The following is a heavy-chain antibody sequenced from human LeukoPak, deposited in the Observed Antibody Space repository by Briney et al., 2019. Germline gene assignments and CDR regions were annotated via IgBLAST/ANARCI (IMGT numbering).Heavy chain of an antibody. CDR3: ARGRGYSYGWGSNYYYYYMDV. CDR1: GGSISYYY. J-gene: IGHJ6*03. CDR2: IYSSGST. V-gene: IGHV4-4*07. D-gene: IGHD5-18*01. Sequence: SETLSLTCTVSGGSISYYYWNWFRQPAGKGLEWIGRIYSSGSTNYNPSLKSRATISVDTSKNQFSLKLSSVTAADTAVYYCARGRGYSYGWGSNYYYYYMDVWGKGTTVTVSS.